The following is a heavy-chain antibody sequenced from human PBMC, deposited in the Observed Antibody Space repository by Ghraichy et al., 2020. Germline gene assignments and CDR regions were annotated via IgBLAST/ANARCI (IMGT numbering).Heavy chain of an antibody. CDR2: ISSSSNSI. J-gene: IGHJ6*02. D-gene: IGHD6-19*01. Sequence: GGSLRLSCAASGFTFSPYSMNWVRQAPGRGLEWVSFISSSSNSIYYADSVKGRFTISRDNAKNSLFLQMSSLRAEDTAVYYCARGLGAVAGHYYHGMDVLGQGTKVTVSS. CDR3: ARGLGAVAGHYYHGMDV. CDR1: GFTFSPYS. V-gene: IGHV3-48*04.